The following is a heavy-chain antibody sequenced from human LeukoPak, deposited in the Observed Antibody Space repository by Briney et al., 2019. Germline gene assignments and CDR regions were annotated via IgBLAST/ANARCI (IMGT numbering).Heavy chain of an antibody. D-gene: IGHD5-12*01. J-gene: IGHJ4*02. CDR2: IRFTGSYI. Sequence: PGGSLRLSCAASGFTFSSYSMNWVRQAPGRGLEWVSSIRFTGSYIYYADSVKGRFTISRDNAKNSLYLQMNSLRAEDTALYYCAKGGHDIVATTLDYWGQGTLVTVSS. CDR1: GFTFSSYS. CDR3: AKGGHDIVATTLDY. V-gene: IGHV3-21*04.